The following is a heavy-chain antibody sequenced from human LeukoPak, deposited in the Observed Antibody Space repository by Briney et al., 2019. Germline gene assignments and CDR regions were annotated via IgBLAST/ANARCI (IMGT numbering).Heavy chain of an antibody. Sequence: GASVKVSCKASGYTFTGYYMHWVRQAPGQGLEWIGWINPNSGGTNYAQKFQGRVTITRDTSISTAYMELSRLKSGDTAVYYCARAIGGSYPPFDYWGQGTLVTVSS. CDR2: INPNSGGT. J-gene: IGHJ4*02. CDR3: ARAIGGSYPPFDY. CDR1: GYTFTGYY. V-gene: IGHV1-2*02. D-gene: IGHD3-22*01.